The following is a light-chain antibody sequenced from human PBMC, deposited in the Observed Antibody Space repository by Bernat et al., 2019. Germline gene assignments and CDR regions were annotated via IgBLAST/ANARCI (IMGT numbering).Light chain of an antibody. J-gene: IGKJ4*01. CDR2: FGS. V-gene: IGKV2-28*01. Sequence: DIVMTQSPLSLPVTPGEPASISCRSSQSLLHGNGFYYVDWYLQMPGQSPQLLIYFGSKRASGVPDRFSGSGSGTDFTLKISRVEDEDVGVYYCMQGLQNQELTFGGGTKVDIK. CDR1: QSLLHGNGFYY. CDR3: MQGLQNQELT.